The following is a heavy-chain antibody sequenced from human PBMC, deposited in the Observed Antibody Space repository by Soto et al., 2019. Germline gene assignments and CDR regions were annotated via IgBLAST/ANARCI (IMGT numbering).Heavy chain of an antibody. D-gene: IGHD7-27*01. CDR2: ISSSSSYI. V-gene: IGHV3-21*01. J-gene: IGHJ6*02. Sequence: GGSLRLSCAASGFTFSSYSMNWVRQAPGKGLEWVSSISSSSSYIYYADSVKGRFTISRDNAKNSLYLQMNSLRAEDTDVYYCARDLGSDYYYGMDVWGQGTTVTVSS. CDR1: GFTFSSYS. CDR3: ARDLGSDYYYGMDV.